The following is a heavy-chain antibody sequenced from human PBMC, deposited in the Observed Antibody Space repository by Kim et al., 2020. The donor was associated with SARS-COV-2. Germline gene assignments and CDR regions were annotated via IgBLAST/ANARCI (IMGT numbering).Heavy chain of an antibody. V-gene: IGHV5-10-1*01. CDR2: IDPSDSYT. Sequence: GESLKISCKGSGYSFTSYWISWVRQMPGKGLEWMGRIDPSDSYTNYSPSFQGHVTISADKSISTAYLQWSSLKASDTAMYYCARRVVGVGLEYYYYGMDVWGRGTTVTVSS. CDR1: GYSFTSYW. D-gene: IGHD2-15*01. CDR3: ARRVVGVGLEYYYYGMDV. J-gene: IGHJ6*02.